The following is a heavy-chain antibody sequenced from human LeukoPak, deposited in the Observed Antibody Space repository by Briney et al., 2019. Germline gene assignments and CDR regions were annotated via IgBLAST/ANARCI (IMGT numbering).Heavy chain of an antibody. Sequence: SETLSLTCTVSGGSISSGSYYWSWIRQPAGKGLEWIGRIYTSGSTNYNPSLKSRVTISVDTSRNQFSLKLSSVTAADTAVYYCARGGEWQQLVYWGQGTLVTVSS. V-gene: IGHV4-61*02. D-gene: IGHD6-13*01. CDR2: IYTSGST. J-gene: IGHJ4*02. CDR1: GGSISSGSYY. CDR3: ARGGEWQQLVY.